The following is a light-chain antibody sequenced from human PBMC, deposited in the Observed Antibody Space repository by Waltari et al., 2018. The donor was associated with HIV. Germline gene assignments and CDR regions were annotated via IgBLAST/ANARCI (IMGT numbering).Light chain of an antibody. CDR2: GDK. Sequence: SSVVAQSPSVSVAPGQTAYITCAGADTGHNSVNWYQQKAGQAPVLVVFGDKDRASGIPDRFSCSNSPYTATLTIASVEAGDEADYYCQVRDSTVVFGGGTRLNV. CDR1: DTGHNS. V-gene: IGLV3-21*02. CDR3: QVRDSTVV. J-gene: IGLJ2*01.